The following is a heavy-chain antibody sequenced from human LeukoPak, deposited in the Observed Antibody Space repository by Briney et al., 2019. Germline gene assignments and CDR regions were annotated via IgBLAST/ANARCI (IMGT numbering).Heavy chain of an antibody. J-gene: IGHJ5*02. V-gene: IGHV3-21*06. CDR3: ARASTEYAVTDGFDT. CDR2: VSFGSSYI. CDR1: GFTFKDYP. Sequence: GGSLRLSCAASGFTFKDYPINSVRQSPGKGLQWVSYVSFGSSYISYADSLKGRFTISRDDAKSSVYLEMTSLRTDDTAVYYCARASTEYAVTDGFDTWGPGTLVTVSS. D-gene: IGHD4-17*01.